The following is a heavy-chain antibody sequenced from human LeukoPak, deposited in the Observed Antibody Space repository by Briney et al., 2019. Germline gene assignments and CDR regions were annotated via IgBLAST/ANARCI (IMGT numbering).Heavy chain of an antibody. CDR2: IYSGGST. CDR3: ARDRGYSYGLDY. Sequence: GGSLRLSCAASGFTVSSYYMSWVRQAPGKGLEWVSVIYSGGSTYYADPVKGRFTISRDNSKNTLYLQMNSLRAEDTAVYYCARDRGYSYGLDYWGQGTLVTVSS. J-gene: IGHJ4*02. V-gene: IGHV3-53*01. D-gene: IGHD5-18*01. CDR1: GFTVSSYY.